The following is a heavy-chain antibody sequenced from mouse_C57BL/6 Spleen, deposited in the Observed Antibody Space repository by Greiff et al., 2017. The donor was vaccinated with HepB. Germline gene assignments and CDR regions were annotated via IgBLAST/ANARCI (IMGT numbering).Heavy chain of an antibody. CDR3: AREGNYGSSYGFAY. Sequence: VKLQESGAELVKPGASVKMSCKASGYTFTSYWITWVKQRPGQGLEWIGDIYPGSGSTNYNEKFKSKATLTVDKSSSTAYMQLSSLTSEDSAVYYCAREGNYGSSYGFAYWGQGTLVTVSA. CDR1: GYTFTSYW. J-gene: IGHJ3*01. CDR2: IYPGSGST. D-gene: IGHD1-1*01. V-gene: IGHV1-55*01.